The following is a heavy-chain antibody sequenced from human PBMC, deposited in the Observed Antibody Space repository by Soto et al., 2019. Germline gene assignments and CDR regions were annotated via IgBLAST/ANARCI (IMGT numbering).Heavy chain of an antibody. CDR3: ARTPIIAAAGIYYFDY. J-gene: IGHJ4*02. CDR2: IYYSGST. CDR1: GGSISSGGYY. V-gene: IGHV4-31*03. D-gene: IGHD6-13*01. Sequence: SETLSLTCTVSGGSISSGGYYWSWIRQHPGKGLEWIGYIYYSGSTYYNPSLKSRVTISVDTSKNQFSLKLSSVTAADTAVYYCARTPIIAAAGIYYFDYWGQGTLVTVSS.